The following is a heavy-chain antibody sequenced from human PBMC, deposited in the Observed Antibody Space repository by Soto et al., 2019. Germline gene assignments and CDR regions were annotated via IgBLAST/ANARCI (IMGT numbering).Heavy chain of an antibody. D-gene: IGHD4-17*01. Sequence: SETLSLTCTVSGGSISSGGYYWSWIRQHPGKGLEWIGYIYYSGSTYYNPSLKSRVTISVDTSKNQFSLKLSSVTAADTAVYYCARGGVDYGRTFDYWGQGTLVTVSS. CDR1: GGSISSGGYY. CDR3: ARGGVDYGRTFDY. J-gene: IGHJ4*02. V-gene: IGHV4-31*03. CDR2: IYYSGST.